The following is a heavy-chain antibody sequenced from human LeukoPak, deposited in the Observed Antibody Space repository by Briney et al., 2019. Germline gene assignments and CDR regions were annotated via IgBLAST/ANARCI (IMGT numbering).Heavy chain of an antibody. CDR1: GYTFTSYG. V-gene: IGHV1-18*01. Sequence: ASVKVSCKASGYTFTSYGISWVRQAPGQGLEWMGWISAYNGNTNYAQKLQGRVTMTTDTSTSTAYMELSSLRSEDTAVYYCATTGRYSDGDRKLDPWGQGTLVTVSS. J-gene: IGHJ5*02. CDR2: ISAYNGNT. D-gene: IGHD5-18*01. CDR3: ATTGRYSDGDRKLDP.